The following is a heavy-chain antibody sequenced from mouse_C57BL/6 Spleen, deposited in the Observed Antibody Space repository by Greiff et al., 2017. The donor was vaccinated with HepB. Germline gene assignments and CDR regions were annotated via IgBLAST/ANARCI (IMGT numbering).Heavy chain of an antibody. J-gene: IGHJ3*01. D-gene: IGHD2-4*01. V-gene: IGHV5-4*01. Sequence: EVKLMESGGGLVKPGGSLKLSCAASGFTFSSYAMSWVRQTPEKRLEWVATISDGGSYTYYPDNVKGRFTISRDNAKNNLYLQMSHLKSEDTAMYYCAREREDDYDVLFAYWGQGTLVTVSA. CDR1: GFTFSSYA. CDR2: ISDGGSYT. CDR3: AREREDDYDVLFAY.